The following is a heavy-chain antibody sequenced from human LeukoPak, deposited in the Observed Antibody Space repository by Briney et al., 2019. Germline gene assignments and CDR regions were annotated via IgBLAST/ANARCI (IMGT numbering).Heavy chain of an antibody. D-gene: IGHD6-13*01. Sequence: VASVKVSCKASGGTFSSYAISWVRQAPGQGLEWMGWISAYNGNTNYAQKLQGRVTMTTDTSTSTAYMELRSLRSDDTAVYYCARVEYSSSWYGPNNWFDPWGQGTLVTVSS. CDR2: ISAYNGNT. CDR3: ARVEYSSSWYGPNNWFDP. CDR1: GGTFSSYA. J-gene: IGHJ5*02. V-gene: IGHV1-18*01.